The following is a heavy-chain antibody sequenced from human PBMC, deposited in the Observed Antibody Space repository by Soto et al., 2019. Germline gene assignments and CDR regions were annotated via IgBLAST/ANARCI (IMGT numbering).Heavy chain of an antibody. V-gene: IGHV3-23*01. CDR3: AKDASSGTTVPSYYYYYMDV. D-gene: IGHD4-17*01. CDR1: GFTFSSYA. Sequence: EVQLLESGGGLVQPGGSLRLSCAASGFTFSSYAMSWVRQAPGKGLEWVSAISGSGGSTYYADSVKGRFTISRDNSKNTLYLQMYSLRAEDTAVYYCAKDASSGTTVPSYYYYYMDVWGKGTTVTVSS. J-gene: IGHJ6*03. CDR2: ISGSGGST.